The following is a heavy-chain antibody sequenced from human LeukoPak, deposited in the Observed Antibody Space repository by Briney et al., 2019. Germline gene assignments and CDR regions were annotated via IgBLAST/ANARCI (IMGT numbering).Heavy chain of an antibody. CDR1: GFTFSSYA. CDR2: ISGSGGST. V-gene: IGHV3-23*01. CDR3: AKVRRPSLPPGESGY. Sequence: GGSLRLSCAASGFTFSSYAMSWVRQAPGKGLEWVSAISGSGGSTYYADSVKARFTISRDNSKNTLYLQMNSLRAEDTAVYYCAKVRRPSLPPGESGYWGQGTLVTVSS. D-gene: IGHD3-10*01. J-gene: IGHJ4*02.